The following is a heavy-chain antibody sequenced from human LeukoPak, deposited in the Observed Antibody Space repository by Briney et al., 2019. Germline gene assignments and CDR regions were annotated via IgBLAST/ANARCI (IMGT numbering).Heavy chain of an antibody. Sequence: GGSLRLSCAASGFTFSSHSMNWVRQAPGKGLEWISYISSDSPIIHYAYSVKGRFTISRDDAKSSLYLQMNSLRAEDTAIYYCAKVPRQHDNWFDPWGQGTLVTVSS. CDR1: GFTFSSHS. V-gene: IGHV3-48*01. CDR3: AKVPRQHDNWFDP. CDR2: ISSDSPII. J-gene: IGHJ5*02. D-gene: IGHD3-9*01.